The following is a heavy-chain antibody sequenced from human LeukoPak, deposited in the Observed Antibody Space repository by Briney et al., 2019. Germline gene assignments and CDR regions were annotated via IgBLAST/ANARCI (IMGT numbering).Heavy chain of an antibody. CDR2: SYYYGNT. CDR1: GDSISSSY. D-gene: IGHD6-25*01. Sequence: SETLSLTCTVSGDSISSSYWSCIRQPPGKGLEWIAYSYYYGNTYYNPSLKGRVTISLDTSKSQFSLKVTSVTAADTAIYFCARGGYWFDSWGQGTLVTVSS. CDR3: ARGGYWFDS. J-gene: IGHJ5*01. V-gene: IGHV4-59*01.